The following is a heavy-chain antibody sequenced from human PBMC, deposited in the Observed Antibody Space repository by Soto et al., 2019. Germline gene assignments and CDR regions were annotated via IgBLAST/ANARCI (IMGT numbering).Heavy chain of an antibody. D-gene: IGHD3-3*01. CDR3: AETQGGGGLNYDFWSGYYSGIWFDT. Sequence: SETLSLTCTVSGGSISSYYWSWIRQPPGKGLEWIGYIYYSGSTNYNPSLKSRVTISVDTSKNQFSLKLSSVTAADTAVYYCAETQGGGGLNYDFWSGYYSGIWFDTWGQGTLVTVSS. J-gene: IGHJ5*02. CDR2: IYYSGST. V-gene: IGHV4-59*01. CDR1: GGSISSYY.